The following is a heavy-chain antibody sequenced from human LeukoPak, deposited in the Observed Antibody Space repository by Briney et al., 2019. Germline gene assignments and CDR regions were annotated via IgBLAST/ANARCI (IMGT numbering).Heavy chain of an antibody. J-gene: IGHJ6*03. V-gene: IGHV4-34*01. Sequence: SETLSLTCAVYGGSFSGYYWSWIRQPPGKGLEWIGEINHSGSTNYNPSLKSRVTISVDTSKNQFSLKLSSVTAADTAVYYCARGGGRSIAARGSFYYYYYMDVWGKGTTVTVSS. CDR3: ARGGGRSIAARGSFYYYYYMDV. CDR1: GGSFSGYY. D-gene: IGHD6-6*01. CDR2: INHSGST.